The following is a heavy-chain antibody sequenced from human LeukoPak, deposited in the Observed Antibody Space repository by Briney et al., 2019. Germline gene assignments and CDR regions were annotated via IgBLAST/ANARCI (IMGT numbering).Heavy chain of an antibody. J-gene: IGHJ5*02. CDR1: SGSISSSSYY. CDR3: ARGEAANWFDP. V-gene: IGHV4-39*07. CDR2: IYHSGIT. D-gene: IGHD1-26*01. Sequence: PSETLSLTCTVSSGSISSSSYYWGWIRQPPGKGLEWIGSIYHSGITDYNPSLKSRVTISIDTSKNRFSLKLSSVTAADTAVYYCARGEAANWFDPWGQGTLVTVSS.